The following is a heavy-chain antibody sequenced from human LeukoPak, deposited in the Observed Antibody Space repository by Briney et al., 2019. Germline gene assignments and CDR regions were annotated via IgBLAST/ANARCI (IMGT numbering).Heavy chain of an antibody. V-gene: IGHV1-3*01. D-gene: IGHD2-15*01. J-gene: IGHJ4*02. CDR2: INAGNGNT. Sequence: WASVKVSCTASGYTFTTYAMHWVRQAPGQRLEWMGWINAGNGNTKYSQKFPARVTITRDTSASTAYMELSSPRSEDTAVYYCARDPIGSRWPYYFDYWGQGTLVTVSS. CDR1: GYTFTTYA. CDR3: ARDPIGSRWPYYFDY.